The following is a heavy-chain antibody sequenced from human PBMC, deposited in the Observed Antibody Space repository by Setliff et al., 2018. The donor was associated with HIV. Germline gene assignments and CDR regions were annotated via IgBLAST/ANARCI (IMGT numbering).Heavy chain of an antibody. V-gene: IGHV4-39*01. Sequence: PSETLSLTCTVSGGSISSSSHYWGWIRQPPGKGLEWIGSIYFSGSTYYNPSLKSRVTISVDTSKNRFSLTLRSVTAADTAVYYCARQMTIPGVAVTPVDYWGQGALVTVSS. J-gene: IGHJ4*02. CDR3: ARQMTIPGVAVTPVDY. CDR1: GGSISSSSHY. CDR2: IYFSGST. D-gene: IGHD3-3*01.